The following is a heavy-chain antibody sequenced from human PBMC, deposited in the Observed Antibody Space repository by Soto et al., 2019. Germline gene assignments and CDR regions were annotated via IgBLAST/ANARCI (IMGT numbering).Heavy chain of an antibody. CDR1: GGSFSCYY. D-gene: IGHD6-13*01. J-gene: IGHJ6*02. CDR3: ARRRGRQQLVQRYYNGMDV. CDR2: INHSGST. V-gene: IGHV4-34*02. Sequence: QVQLQQWGAGLLKPSETLSLTCAVYGGSFSCYYWSWIRQPPGKGLELIGEINHSGSTNFNPSLKRRVTITVDTSKNQFSLKLSSVSAADTAVYFCARRRGRQQLVQRYYNGMDVWGQGTTVTVSS.